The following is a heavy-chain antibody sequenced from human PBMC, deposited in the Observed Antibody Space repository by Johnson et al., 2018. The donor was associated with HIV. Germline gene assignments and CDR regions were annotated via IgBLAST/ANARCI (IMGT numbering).Heavy chain of an antibody. CDR2: IRFDGSIE. D-gene: IGHD2-15*01. CDR3: ATPQEGYSAFDI. V-gene: IGHV3-30*04. Sequence: QVQLVESGGGVVQPGRSLRLSCAASGFPFRSYTVHWVRQAPGKGLEWVAVIRFDGSIEYYADSVKGRFTISRDNSKNTLYLQMNSLRAEDTAVYYCATPQEGYSAFDIWGQGTMVTVSS. J-gene: IGHJ3*02. CDR1: GFPFRSYT.